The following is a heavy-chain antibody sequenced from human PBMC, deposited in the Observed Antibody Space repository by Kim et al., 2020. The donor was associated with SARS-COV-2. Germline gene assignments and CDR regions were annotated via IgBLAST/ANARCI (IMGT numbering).Heavy chain of an antibody. V-gene: IGHV4-31*03. CDR2: IYYSGST. J-gene: IGHJ4*02. CDR3: ARDIGYSSRAFDY. CDR1: GGSISSGGYY. D-gene: IGHD5-18*01. Sequence: SETLSLTCTVSGGSISSGGYYWSWIRQHPGKGLEWIGYIYYSGSTYYNPSLKSRVTISVDTSKNQFSLKLSSVTAADTAVYYCARDIGYSSRAFDYWGQGTLVTVSS.